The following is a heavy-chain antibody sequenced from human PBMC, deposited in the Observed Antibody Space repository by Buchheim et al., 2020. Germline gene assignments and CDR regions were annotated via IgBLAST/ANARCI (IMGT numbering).Heavy chain of an antibody. D-gene: IGHD2-2*01. CDR3: ARDEDIVVVPGVTKSAFDI. Sequence: QVQLVQSGAEVKKPGASVKVSCKASGYTFTYFGVSWVRQAPGQGLEWMGWISGFNGDTNYAQNLQGRVTMTTDTTTNTAYMELRSLRSDDTAVYYCARDEDIVVVPGVTKSAFDIWGQGT. CDR1: GYTFTYFG. CDR2: ISGFNGDT. J-gene: IGHJ3*02. V-gene: IGHV1-18*01.